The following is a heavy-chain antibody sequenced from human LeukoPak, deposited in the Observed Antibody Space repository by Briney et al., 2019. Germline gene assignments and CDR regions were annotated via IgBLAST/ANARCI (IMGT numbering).Heavy chain of an antibody. V-gene: IGHV3-21*01. CDR3: ARDNWNLGYLGY. J-gene: IGHJ4*02. D-gene: IGHD1-7*01. Sequence: GESLRLSCAASGFTFSSYSMNWVRQAPGKGLEWVSSISSSSSYIYYADSVKGRFTISRDNAKNSLYLQMNSLRAEDTAVYYCARDNWNLGYLGYWGQGTLVTVSS. CDR2: ISSSSSYI. CDR1: GFTFSSYS.